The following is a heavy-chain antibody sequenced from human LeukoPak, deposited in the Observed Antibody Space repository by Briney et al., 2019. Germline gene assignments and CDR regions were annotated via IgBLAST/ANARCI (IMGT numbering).Heavy chain of an antibody. CDR3: ARGPPERHSSGWYTHYCYYYGMDV. CDR1: GYTFTSYD. Sequence: GASVKVSCKASGYTFTSYDINWVRQATGQGLEWMGWMNPNSGNTGYAQKFQGRDTMTRNTSISTAYMELSSLRSEDTAVYYCARGPPERHSSGWYTHYCYYYGMDVWGQGTTVTVSS. V-gene: IGHV1-8*01. D-gene: IGHD6-13*01. J-gene: IGHJ6*02. CDR2: MNPNSGNT.